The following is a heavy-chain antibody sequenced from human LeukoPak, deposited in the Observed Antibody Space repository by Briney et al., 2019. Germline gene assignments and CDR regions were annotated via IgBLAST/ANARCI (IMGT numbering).Heavy chain of an antibody. D-gene: IGHD2-21*01. Sequence: SETLSLTCTVSGGSISSYYWSWIRQPPGKGLEWIGYIYYSGSTNYNPSLKSRATISVDTSKNQFSLKLSSVTAADTAVYYCARTYVVGSFHFQHWGLGTLVTVSS. V-gene: IGHV4-59*01. CDR2: IYYSGST. CDR1: GGSISSYY. CDR3: ARTYVVGSFHFQH. J-gene: IGHJ1*01.